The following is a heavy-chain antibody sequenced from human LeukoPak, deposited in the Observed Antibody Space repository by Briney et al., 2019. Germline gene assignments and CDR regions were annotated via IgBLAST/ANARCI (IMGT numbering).Heavy chain of an antibody. V-gene: IGHV4-31*03. J-gene: IGHJ4*02. CDR3: ARVLNVGLLWFGELLGGYFDY. D-gene: IGHD3-10*01. CDR2: IYYSGST. CDR1: GGSISSGGYY. Sequence: PSQTLSLTCTVSGGSISSGGYYWSGIRQPPGKGLEWIGYIYYSGSTHYNPSLKSRVTISVDTSKNQFSLKLSSVTAADTAVYYCARVLNVGLLWFGELLGGYFDYSGQGTLVTVSS.